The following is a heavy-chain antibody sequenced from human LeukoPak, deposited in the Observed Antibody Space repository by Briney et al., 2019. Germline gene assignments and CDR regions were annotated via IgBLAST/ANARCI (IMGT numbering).Heavy chain of an antibody. J-gene: IGHJ4*02. CDR2: IYYTAGA. CDR1: GASMRSETHY. CDR3: ARGQRELRYGPDY. V-gene: IGHV4-31*03. D-gene: IGHD3-9*01. Sequence: SQTLSLTCTVSGASMRSETHYWSWLRQLPGKGPEWIAYIYYTAGAYYNPSLQSRVTISLDASENQFSLKLSSVTAADTAVYYCARGQRELRYGPDYWGQGTLVTVSS.